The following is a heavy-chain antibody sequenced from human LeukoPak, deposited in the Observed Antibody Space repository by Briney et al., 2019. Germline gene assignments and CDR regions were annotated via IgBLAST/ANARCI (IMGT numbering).Heavy chain of an antibody. D-gene: IGHD2-2*01. CDR3: ARGYCSSINCYAFDI. CDR2: ISGSGGST. V-gene: IGHV3-23*01. Sequence: GGSLRLSCAASGFTFSSYAMSWVRQAPGKGLEWVSTISGSGGSTYYADSVKGRFTISRDNSKNTLSLQMNSLRADGTAVYYCARGYCSSINCYAFDIWGQGTMVTVSS. CDR1: GFTFSSYA. J-gene: IGHJ3*02.